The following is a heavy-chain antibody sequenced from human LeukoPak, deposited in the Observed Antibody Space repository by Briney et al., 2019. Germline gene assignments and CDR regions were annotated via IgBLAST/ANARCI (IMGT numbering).Heavy chain of an antibody. J-gene: IGHJ4*02. Sequence: GASVKVSCMASGYTFTGYYMHWVRQASGQGLEWMGWINPNSGGTNYAQKFQGRVTMTRDTSISTAYMELSRLRSDDTAVYYCARMRDDTVTYGETFDYWGQGTLVTVSS. V-gene: IGHV1-2*02. CDR3: ARMRDDTVTYGETFDY. CDR2: INPNSGGT. D-gene: IGHD4-11*01. CDR1: GYTFTGYY.